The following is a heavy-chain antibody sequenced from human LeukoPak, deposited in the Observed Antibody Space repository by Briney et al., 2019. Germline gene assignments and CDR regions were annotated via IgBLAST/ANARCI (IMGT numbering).Heavy chain of an antibody. CDR2: IIPIFGIA. D-gene: IGHD6-19*01. J-gene: IGHJ4*02. CDR3: ASPTDKNGVRDSSGWDLDY. V-gene: IGHV1-69*04. Sequence: SVKVSCKASGGTFSSYAISWVRQAPGQGLERMGRIIPIFGIANYAQKFQGRVTITADKSTSTAYMELSSLRSEDTAVYYCASPTDKNGVRDSSGWDLDYWGQGTLVTVSS. CDR1: GGTFSSYA.